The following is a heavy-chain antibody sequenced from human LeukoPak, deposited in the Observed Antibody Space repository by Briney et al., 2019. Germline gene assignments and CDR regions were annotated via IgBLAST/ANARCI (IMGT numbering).Heavy chain of an antibody. CDR3: ARDGSSGWYFSSWGSPDYYYYYMDV. V-gene: IGHV3-20*04. J-gene: IGHJ6*03. CDR1: GFTFDDYD. CDR2: INWSGGST. Sequence: PGGSLRLSCAASGFTFDDYDMSWVRQAQGKGLEWVSGINWSGGSTGYADSVKGRFTISRDNAKNSLYLQMNSLRAEDTAVYYCARDGSSGWYFSSWGSPDYYYYYMDVWGKGTTVTVSS. D-gene: IGHD6-19*01.